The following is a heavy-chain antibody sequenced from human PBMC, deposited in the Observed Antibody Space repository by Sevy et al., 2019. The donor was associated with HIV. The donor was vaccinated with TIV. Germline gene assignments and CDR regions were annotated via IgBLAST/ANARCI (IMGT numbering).Heavy chain of an antibody. V-gene: IGHV5-51*01. D-gene: IGHD4-17*01. CDR1: GYSFTAYW. J-gene: IGHJ3*02. CDR2: IYPGDSET. Sequence: GESLKISCKGSGYSFTAYWIDWVRQVPGKGLEWMGTIYPGDSETRYSPSVQGQVPISADEYLTTAYLQWSSLKASDTAVYYCAGPTGLKVGSDFGTFDIWGQGTMVTVSS. CDR3: AGPTGLKVGSDFGTFDI.